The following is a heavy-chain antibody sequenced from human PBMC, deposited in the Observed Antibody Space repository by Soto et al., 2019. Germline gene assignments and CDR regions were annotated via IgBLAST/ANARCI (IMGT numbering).Heavy chain of an antibody. J-gene: IGHJ5*02. CDR3: ARGLQVPAYDEGWFDP. CDR2: IYYSGST. V-gene: IGHV4-30-4*01. Sequence: SETLSLTCTVSGGSISSGDYYWSWIRQPPGKGLEWIGYIYYSGSTYYNPSLKSRVTISVDTSKNQFSLKLSSVTAADTAVYCCARGLQVPAYDEGWFDPWGQGTLVTVSS. D-gene: IGHD2-2*01. CDR1: GGSISSGDYY.